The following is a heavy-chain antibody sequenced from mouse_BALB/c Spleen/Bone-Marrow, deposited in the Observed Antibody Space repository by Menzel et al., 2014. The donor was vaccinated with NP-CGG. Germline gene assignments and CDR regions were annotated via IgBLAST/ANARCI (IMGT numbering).Heavy chain of an antibody. J-gene: IGHJ4*01. CDR1: GLTFIAYT. D-gene: IGHD2-14*01. Sequence: DVMLVESGGGLVEPGGSLKPSCAASGLTFIAYTMSWVRQTPEKRLEWVAYINNGGGSTYYPDTVKGRFTISRDNAKNTLYLQMSSLKSEDTAMYYCARHGEERPVLAMDYWGQGTSVTVSS. CDR3: ARHGEERPVLAMDY. V-gene: IGHV5-12-2*01. CDR2: INNGGGST.